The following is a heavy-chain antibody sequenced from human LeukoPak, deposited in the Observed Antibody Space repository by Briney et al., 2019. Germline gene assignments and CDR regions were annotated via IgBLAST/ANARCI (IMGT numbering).Heavy chain of an antibody. CDR2: ISGSGSST. V-gene: IGHV3-23*01. D-gene: IGHD1-26*01. CDR3: AKDRGPYIGIANNWLDP. J-gene: IGHJ5*02. CDR1: GITFHIYA. Sequence: PGGSLRLSCVASGITFHIYAMNRVRQAPGKGLESVSGISGSGSSTHYADSVKGRFTISRDNSKNTIYLEINSLRGEDTAVYYCAKDRGPYIGIANNWLDPWGQGTLVTVSS.